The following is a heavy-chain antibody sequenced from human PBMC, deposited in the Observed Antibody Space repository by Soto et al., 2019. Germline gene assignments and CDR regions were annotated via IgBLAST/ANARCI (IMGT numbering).Heavy chain of an antibody. J-gene: IGHJ6*02. V-gene: IGHV5-51*01. CDR1: GYSFTRYC. Sequence: VESLTTYCQRSGYSFTRYCIVWVRQMPGKGLEWMGMIYPGDSDTRYSPSFQGQVTISADKSISTAYLQWSSLKASDTAMYYCARGCSSSWYAEYYYYGMDVWGQGTTVTVSS. CDR2: IYPGDSDT. D-gene: IGHD6-13*01. CDR3: ARGCSSSWYAEYYYYGMDV.